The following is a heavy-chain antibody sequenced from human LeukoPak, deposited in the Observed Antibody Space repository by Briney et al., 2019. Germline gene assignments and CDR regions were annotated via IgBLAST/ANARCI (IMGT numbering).Heavy chain of an antibody. CDR1: GGSISSYY. V-gene: IGHV4-59*08. D-gene: IGHD6-13*01. Sequence: PSETLSLTCTVSGGSISSYYWSWIRQPPGKGLEWIGYIYYSGSTNYNPSLKSRVTISVDTSKNQFSLKLSSVTAADTAVYYCARHSHIAAAAVDYWGQGTLVTVSS. J-gene: IGHJ4*02. CDR2: IYYSGST. CDR3: ARHSHIAAAAVDY.